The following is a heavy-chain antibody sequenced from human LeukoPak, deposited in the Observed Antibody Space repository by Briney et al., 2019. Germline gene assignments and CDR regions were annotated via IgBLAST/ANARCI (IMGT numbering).Heavy chain of an antibody. D-gene: IGHD3-3*01. CDR2: IYYSGST. CDR3: ARSTKGFLEWLFNAFDI. CDR1: GGSISSYY. J-gene: IGHJ3*02. Sequence: SETLSLTCTVSGGSISSYYWSWIWQPPGKGLEWIGYIYYSGSTNYNPSLKSRVTISVDTSKNQFSLKLSSVTAADTAVYYCARSTKGFLEWLFNAFDIWGQGTMVTVSS. V-gene: IGHV4-59*01.